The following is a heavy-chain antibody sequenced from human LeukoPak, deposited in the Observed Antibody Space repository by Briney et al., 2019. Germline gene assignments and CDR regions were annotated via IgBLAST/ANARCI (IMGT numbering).Heavy chain of an antibody. CDR3: ARDYGDSY. Sequence: GGSLRLSCAASGFTLDDYGLTWVRHAPGKGLEWVSDINWNGGSTAYADTVKGGFAISRDNAKISVYLQMNSLRAEDTAVYYCARDYGDSYWGQGALVTVSS. CDR1: GFTLDDYG. D-gene: IGHD4-17*01. J-gene: IGHJ4*02. CDR2: INWNGGST. V-gene: IGHV3-20*04.